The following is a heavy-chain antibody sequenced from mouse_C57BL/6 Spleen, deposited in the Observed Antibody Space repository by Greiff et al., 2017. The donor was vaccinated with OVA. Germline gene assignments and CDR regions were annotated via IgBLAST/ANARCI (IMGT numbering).Heavy chain of an antibody. V-gene: IGHV1-4*01. CDR1: GYTFTSYT. CDR3: ARKEDGYYAAMDY. J-gene: IGHJ4*01. D-gene: IGHD2-3*01. CDR2: INPSSGYT. Sequence: VKLQESGAELARPGASVKMSCKASGYTFTSYTMHWVQQRPGQGLEWIGYINPSSGYTKYNQKFKDKATLTADKSSSTAYMQLSSLTSEDSAVYYCARKEDGYYAAMDYWGQGTSVTVSS.